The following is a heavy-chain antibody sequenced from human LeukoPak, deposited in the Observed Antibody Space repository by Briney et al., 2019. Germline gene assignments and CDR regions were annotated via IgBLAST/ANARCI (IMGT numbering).Heavy chain of an antibody. CDR2: IYYSGST. V-gene: IGHV4-39*01. Sequence: SETLCPSCTVSGVSISSSSYYWGWIRQPPGRGLEWIGSIYYSGSTSYNTSLKSRVTISVDTSKNQFSLKLSAVTAADTAVYYCASHFIMDVWGKGTTVTVSS. J-gene: IGHJ6*03. CDR3: ASHFIMDV. CDR1: GVSISSSSYY.